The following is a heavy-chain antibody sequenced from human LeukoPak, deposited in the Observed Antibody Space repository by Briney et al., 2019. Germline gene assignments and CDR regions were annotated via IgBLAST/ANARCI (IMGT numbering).Heavy chain of an antibody. V-gene: IGHV1-2*02. D-gene: IGHD1-26*01. Sequence: ASVKVSCKASGYTFTGYYMHWVRQAPGQGLEWMGWINPNSGGTNYAQRFQGRVTMTRDTSISTAYMELSRLRSDDTAVYYCATLSGNSWEYYFDYWGQRTLVTVSS. CDR2: INPNSGGT. CDR1: GYTFTGYY. J-gene: IGHJ4*02. CDR3: ATLSGNSWEYYFDY.